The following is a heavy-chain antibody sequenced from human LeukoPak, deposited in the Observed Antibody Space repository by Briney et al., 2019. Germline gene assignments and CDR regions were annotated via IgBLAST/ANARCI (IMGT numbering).Heavy chain of an antibody. V-gene: IGHV3-23*01. CDR3: AKASDFDSSGFPIDVFDF. CDR1: GFTFSTFD. Sequence: GGSLRLSCAASGFTFSTFDMSWVRQAPGKGLQWVSTISGAGGTTLFADSVRGRFSITRDNSNNKVFLQMNSLRVEDTAVYYCAKASDFDSSGFPIDVFDFWGQGLLVSVAS. J-gene: IGHJ4*02. D-gene: IGHD3-22*01. CDR2: ISGAGGTT.